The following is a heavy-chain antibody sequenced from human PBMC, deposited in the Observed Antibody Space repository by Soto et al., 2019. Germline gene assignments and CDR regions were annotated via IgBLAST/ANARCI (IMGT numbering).Heavy chain of an antibody. D-gene: IGHD6-19*01. Sequence: PSETLSLTCTVSGGSINNYYWSWIRQPPGKGLEWIGYIFYSGSTKYSPSLKSRVTMSVDTSKNQFSLTLDSVTAADTAVYYCASAMDPLSGWYPLDYWGQGTLVTVSS. CDR2: IFYSGST. CDR1: GGSINNYY. CDR3: ASAMDPLSGWYPLDY. V-gene: IGHV4-59*08. J-gene: IGHJ4*02.